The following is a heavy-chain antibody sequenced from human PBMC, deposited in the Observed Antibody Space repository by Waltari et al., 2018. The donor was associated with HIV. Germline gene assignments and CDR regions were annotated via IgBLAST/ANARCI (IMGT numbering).Heavy chain of an antibody. V-gene: IGHV3-7*01. Sequence: EVQLVESGGGLVQPGGSLRLSCAASGFTFSTSLLHWVRQAPGKGLEWLANIKQDGSEKYYADSVKGRFTVSRDNNKKSLYLQMSSLRAEDTAVYYCARDLKDYDFWSPVDVWGQGTTVTVSS. CDR1: GFTFSTSL. D-gene: IGHD3-3*01. CDR3: ARDLKDYDFWSPVDV. J-gene: IGHJ6*02. CDR2: IKQDGSEK.